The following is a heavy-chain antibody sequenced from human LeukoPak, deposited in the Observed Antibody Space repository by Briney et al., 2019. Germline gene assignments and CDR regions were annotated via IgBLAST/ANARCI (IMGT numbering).Heavy chain of an antibody. CDR2: ISGTSTAI. CDR1: GFTFSSSN. CDR3: AKVGYCGSTSCYSKIHMLDY. V-gene: IGHV3-48*01. J-gene: IGHJ4*02. D-gene: IGHD2-2*01. Sequence: PGGSLRLSCAASGFTFSSSNMHWVRQAPGKGLEWVSFISGTSTAIYYADSVKGRFTIFRDNSKNTLYLQMNSLRAEDTAVYYCAKVGYCGSTSCYSKIHMLDYWGQGTLVTVSS.